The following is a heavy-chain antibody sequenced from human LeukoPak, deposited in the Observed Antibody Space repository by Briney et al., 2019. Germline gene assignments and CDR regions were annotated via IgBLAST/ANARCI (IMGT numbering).Heavy chain of an antibody. V-gene: IGHV1-3*01. CDR1: GYTFTSYA. CDR2: INAGNGNT. D-gene: IGHD3-3*01. Sequence: ASVKVSCKASGYTFTSYAMHWVRQAPGQRLEWMGWINAGNGNTKYSQKFQGRVTITRDTSASTAYMELSSLRSEDTAVYYCARGHRPFITIFGVVNLRRGYFDHWGQGTLVTVSS. J-gene: IGHJ4*02. CDR3: ARGHRPFITIFGVVNLRRGYFDH.